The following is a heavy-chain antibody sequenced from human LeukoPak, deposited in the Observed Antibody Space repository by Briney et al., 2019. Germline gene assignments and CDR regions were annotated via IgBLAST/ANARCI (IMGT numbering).Heavy chain of an antibody. V-gene: IGHV3-23*01. Sequence: GGSLSLSCAASGFPFSSYAMSWVRQAPGKGLEWVSAISGSGGSTYYADSVKGRFTISRDNSKNTLYLQMNSLRAEDTAVYYCAKQRPYSGYDYGYFDYWGQGTLVTVSS. CDR3: AKQRPYSGYDYGYFDY. CDR2: ISGSGGST. CDR1: GFPFSSYA. J-gene: IGHJ4*02. D-gene: IGHD5-12*01.